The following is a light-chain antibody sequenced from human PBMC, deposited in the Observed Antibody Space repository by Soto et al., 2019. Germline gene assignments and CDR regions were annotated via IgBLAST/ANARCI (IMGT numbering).Light chain of an antibody. CDR1: SSDVGGYNY. J-gene: IGLJ1*01. CDR2: DVS. Sequence: QSALTQPRSVSGSPGQSVTISCTGNSSDVGGYNYVSWYQQHPGKAPKLMIYDVSKRPSGVPDRFSGSKSGNTASLTISGLQAEDEADYYCCSYAGSYSYVFGTGTKVTGL. CDR3: CSYAGSYSYV. V-gene: IGLV2-11*01.